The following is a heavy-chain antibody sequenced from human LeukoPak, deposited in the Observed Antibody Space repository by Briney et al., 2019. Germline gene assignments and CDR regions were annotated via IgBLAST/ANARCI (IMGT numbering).Heavy chain of an antibody. CDR1: GNXX. CDR2: IHSSDSYI. V-gene: IGHV3-21*01. Sequence: GSXXLXXAASGNXXMHWXRQXPGKGLEWVSSIHSSDSYINYADSVRGRFTISRDNAKSSLYLQMNSLRAEDTAVYYCARGVLGYGRNDAFDIWGQGTMVTVSS. J-gene: IGHJ3*02. D-gene: IGHD4-23*01. CDR3: ARGVLGYGRNDAFDI.